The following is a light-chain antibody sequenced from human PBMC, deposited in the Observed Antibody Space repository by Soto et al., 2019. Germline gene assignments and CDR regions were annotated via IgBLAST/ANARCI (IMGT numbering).Light chain of an antibody. Sequence: EIVLTQSPGTLSLSPGERATLSCRASQSFSNSYLAWYQHKPGQAPRLLIYGASSRATGIPDRFSGSGSGTDFTLTISRLEPEDFAVYYCKQYGSSRTFGQGTKVDIK. CDR1: QSFSNSY. J-gene: IGKJ1*01. CDR2: GAS. V-gene: IGKV3-20*01. CDR3: KQYGSSRT.